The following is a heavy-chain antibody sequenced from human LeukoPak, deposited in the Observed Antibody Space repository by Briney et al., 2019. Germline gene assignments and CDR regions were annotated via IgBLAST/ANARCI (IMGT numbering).Heavy chain of an antibody. CDR3: AKVSEGD. Sequence: GRSLRLSCAASGFTFDDYAMHWVRQAPGKGLEWVSGISWNSGSIGYADSVKGRFTISRDNAKNSLYLQMNSLRAEDTALYYCAKVSEGDWGQGTLVTVPS. CDR1: GFTFDDYA. J-gene: IGHJ4*02. V-gene: IGHV3-9*01. CDR2: ISWNSGSI. D-gene: IGHD1-14*01.